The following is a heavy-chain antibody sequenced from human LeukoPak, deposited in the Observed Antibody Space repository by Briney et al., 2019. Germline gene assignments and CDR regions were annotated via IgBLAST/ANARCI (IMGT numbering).Heavy chain of an antibody. D-gene: IGHD2-8*01. CDR1: GFTFSSYS. J-gene: IGHJ4*02. CDR2: ISSSSSTI. V-gene: IGHV3-48*01. CDR3: ARIPCTNGVCYTFDY. Sequence: GGSLRLSCAGSGFTFSSYSMNGVRQAPGKGLEWVSYISSSSSTIYYADSVKGRFTISRDNAKNSLYLQMNSLRAEDTAVYYCARIPCTNGVCYTFDYWGQGTLVTVSS.